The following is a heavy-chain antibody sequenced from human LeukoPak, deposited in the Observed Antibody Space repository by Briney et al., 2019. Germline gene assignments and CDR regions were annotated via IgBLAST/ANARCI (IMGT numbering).Heavy chain of an antibody. CDR3: ARGGYSPGYFDY. CDR2: ISYDGSNK. Sequence: GGSLRLSCAASGFTFSSYAMHWVRQAPGKGLEWVAVISYDGSNKYYADSVKGRFTISRDNSKNTLYLQMNSLRAEDTAVYYCARGGYSPGYFDYWGQGTLVTVSS. D-gene: IGHD5-18*01. J-gene: IGHJ4*02. V-gene: IGHV3-30-3*01. CDR1: GFTFSSYA.